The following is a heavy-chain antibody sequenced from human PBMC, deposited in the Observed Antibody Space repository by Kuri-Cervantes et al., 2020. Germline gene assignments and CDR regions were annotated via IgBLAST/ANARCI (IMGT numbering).Heavy chain of an antibody. CDR2: IWYDGGNK. CDR3: AKAWRYSSSWYYFDY. CDR1: GFTFSSYG. Sequence: GGSLRLSCAASGFTFSSYGMHWVRQAPGKGLEWVAVIWYDGGNKYYADSVKGRFTISRDNSKNTLYLQMNSLRAEDTAVYYCAKAWRYSSSWYYFDYWGQGTLVTVSS. J-gene: IGHJ4*02. V-gene: IGHV3-33*06. D-gene: IGHD6-13*01.